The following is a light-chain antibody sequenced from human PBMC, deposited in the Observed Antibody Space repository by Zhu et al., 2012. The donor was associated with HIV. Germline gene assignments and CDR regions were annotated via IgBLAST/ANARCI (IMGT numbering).Light chain of an antibody. Sequence: DIQMTQSPSTLSASVGDRVTITCRASQSVYKWLAWYQQKPEKAPKLLIYEASSLETGVPSRFSGSGSGTEFTLTISSLQPDDLATYSCQQYYTPSYTFGQGTKLQIK. J-gene: IGKJ2*01. CDR1: QSVYKW. CDR2: EAS. V-gene: IGKV1-5*03. CDR3: QQYYTPSYT.